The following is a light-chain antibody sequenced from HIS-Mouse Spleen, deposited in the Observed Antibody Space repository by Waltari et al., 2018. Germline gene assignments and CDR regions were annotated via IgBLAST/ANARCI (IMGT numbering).Light chain of an antibody. V-gene: IGLV3-10*01. Sequence: SYELTQPPSVSVSPGQTARITCSGDALPKKYAYWYQQKSGQAAVLVIYEDSKRPSGILVRFSCSSSGKMATLTISGAQVEDEADYYCYSTDSSGNHRVFGGGTKLTVL. CDR2: EDS. J-gene: IGLJ2*01. CDR1: ALPKKY. CDR3: YSTDSSGNHRV.